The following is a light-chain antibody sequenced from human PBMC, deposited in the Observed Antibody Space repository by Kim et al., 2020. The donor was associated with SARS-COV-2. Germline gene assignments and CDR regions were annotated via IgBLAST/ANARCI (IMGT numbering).Light chain of an antibody. CDR3: QSYDSSNHVV. V-gene: IGLV6-57*02. J-gene: IGLJ2*01. CDR2: EDN. Sequence: NFMLTQPHSVSESPGKTVTISCTGSSGSIASNNVQWYQQRPGSAPTTVIYEDNQRPSGVPDRFSGSSDSSSNSASLTISGLKTEDEADYYCQSYDSSNHVVFGGGTQLTVL. CDR1: SGSIASNN.